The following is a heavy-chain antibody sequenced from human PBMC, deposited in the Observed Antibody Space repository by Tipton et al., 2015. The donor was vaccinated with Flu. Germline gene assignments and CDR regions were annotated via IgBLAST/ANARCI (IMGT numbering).Heavy chain of an antibody. CDR2: INPNSGGT. D-gene: IGHD6-19*01. Sequence: QLVQSGAEVKKPGASVKVSCKASGYTFTGYYMHWVRQAPGQGLEWMGRINPNSGGTNYAQKFQGRVTMTRDTSISTAYMELSRLRSDDTAVYYWARDRQWLDDAFDIWGQGTMVTVSS. CDR1: GYTFTGYY. CDR3: ARDRQWLDDAFDI. J-gene: IGHJ3*02. V-gene: IGHV1-2*06.